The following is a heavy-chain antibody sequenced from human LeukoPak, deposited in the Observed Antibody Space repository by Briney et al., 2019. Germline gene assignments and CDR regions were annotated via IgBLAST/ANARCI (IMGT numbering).Heavy chain of an antibody. CDR3: TTIRGFCSGRSCLGY. J-gene: IGHJ4*02. CDR2: ISSSGSTI. CDR1: GFTFSDYY. V-gene: IGHV3-11*01. D-gene: IGHD2-15*01. Sequence: PGGSLRLSCAASGFTFSDYYMSWIRQAPGKGLEWVSYISSSGSTIYYADSVKGRFTISRDNAKNSLYLQMNSLKSEDTAVYYCTTIRGFCSGRSCLGYWGRGTLVTVSS.